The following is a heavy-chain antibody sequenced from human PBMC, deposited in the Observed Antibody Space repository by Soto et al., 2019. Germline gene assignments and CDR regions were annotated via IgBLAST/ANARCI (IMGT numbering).Heavy chain of an antibody. D-gene: IGHD1-26*01. J-gene: IGHJ4*02. CDR2: ISDGGRFT. Sequence: GGSLRLSXEASGFTFSTYAMSWVRQPPGKGLEWVSGISDGGRFTYYSDSVKGRLTISRDDSKNTLYLQINSLRADDSAVYFCAKSGPTNFFDHWGPGTLVTVSS. V-gene: IGHV3-23*01. CDR1: GFTFSTYA. CDR3: AKSGPTNFFDH.